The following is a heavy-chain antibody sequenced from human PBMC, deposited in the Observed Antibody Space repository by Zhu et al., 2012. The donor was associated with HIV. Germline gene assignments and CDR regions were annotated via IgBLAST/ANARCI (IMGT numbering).Heavy chain of an antibody. V-gene: IGHV4-59*11. J-gene: IGHJ4*02. D-gene: IGHD5-24*01. CDR1: GGSISSHY. CDR3: ARGRRWLQFKSYYYFDY. CDR2: IYYSGST. Sequence: QVQLQESGPGLVKPSETLSLTCTVSGGSISSHYWSWIRQPPGKELEWIGYIYYSGSTNYHPSPKSRVTISVDTSKNQFSLKLSSVTAADTAVYYCARGRRWLQFKSYYYFDYWGQGTLVTVSS.